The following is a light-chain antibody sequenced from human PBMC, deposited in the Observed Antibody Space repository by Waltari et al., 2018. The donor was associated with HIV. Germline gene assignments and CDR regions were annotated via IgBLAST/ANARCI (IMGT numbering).Light chain of an antibody. CDR2: QDN. Sequence: NFMLTQPHSVSESPGKTVTISCTRSSGSFASNYVQWYQQRPGSSPTTVIYQDNQRPSGLPDRFADSIDSSSNSASLTISGLKTEDEAGYYCQSYDSNKQVLFGGGTKLTVL. V-gene: IGLV6-57*01. CDR3: QSYDSNKQVL. J-gene: IGLJ2*01. CDR1: SGSFASNY.